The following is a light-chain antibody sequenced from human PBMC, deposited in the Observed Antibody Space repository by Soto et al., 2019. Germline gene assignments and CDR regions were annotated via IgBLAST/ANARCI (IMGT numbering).Light chain of an antibody. J-gene: IGKJ5*01. V-gene: IGKV3-11*01. CDR2: DAS. CDR3: QHRSIWPVS. CDR1: QSVSSY. Sequence: EIVLTQSPATLSLSPGERATLSCRVSQSVSSYLAWYQQKPGQAPRLLIFDASNRATGIPARFSGSGSGTDFTLTISSLEPEDFAVYYCQHRSIWPVSFGQGTRLEIK.